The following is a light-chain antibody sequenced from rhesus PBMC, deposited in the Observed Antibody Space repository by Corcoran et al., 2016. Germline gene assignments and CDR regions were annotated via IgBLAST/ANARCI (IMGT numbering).Light chain of an antibody. Sequence: DIQMTQSPSSLSASVGDRVTITCRARENGKNDLHWYQQKPGKAPKLLIYAASILQSGVPSRFSGSGSGTDYTFTISSLQPEDVATYYCQHSYGTPLTFGGGTKVEIK. V-gene: IGKV1-74*01. CDR1: ENGKND. J-gene: IGKJ4*01. CDR2: AAS. CDR3: QHSYGTPLT.